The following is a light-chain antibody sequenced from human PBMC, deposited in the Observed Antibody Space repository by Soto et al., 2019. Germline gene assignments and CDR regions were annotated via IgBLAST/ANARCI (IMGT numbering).Light chain of an antibody. Sequence: QSVLTQPASVSGSPGQSITISCTGTSSDVDGYDYVSWYQQHPGKAPKLMIYEVNNRPSGVSTRFSGSKSGNTASLTISGLKADDEADYYCTSYTSSSTYVFGTGTKLTVL. CDR2: EVN. J-gene: IGLJ1*01. CDR3: TSYTSSSTYV. V-gene: IGLV2-14*01. CDR1: SSDVDGYDY.